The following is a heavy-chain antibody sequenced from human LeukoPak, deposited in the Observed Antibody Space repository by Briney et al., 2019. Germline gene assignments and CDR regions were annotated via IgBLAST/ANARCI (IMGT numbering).Heavy chain of an antibody. V-gene: IGHV4-39*07. CDR3: ARLSQYCSGGSCYYRWFDP. J-gene: IGHJ5*02. D-gene: IGHD2-15*01. CDR1: GGSISSGSYY. CDR2: IYHSGST. Sequence: SETLSLTCTVSGGSISSGSYYWSWVRQPPGKGLEWIGEIYHSGSTNYNPSLKSRVTISVDKSKNQFSLKLSSVTAADTAVYYCARLSQYCSGGSCYYRWFDPWGQGTLVTVSS.